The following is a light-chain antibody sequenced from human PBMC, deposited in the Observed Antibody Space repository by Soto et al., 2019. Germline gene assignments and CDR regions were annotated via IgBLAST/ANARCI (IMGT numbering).Light chain of an antibody. CDR2: EVT. CDR1: SSDVGYYNR. CDR3: SSYTSSSILV. Sequence: QSVLTQPPSVSGSPGQSVTISCTGTSSDVGYYNRVSWYQQPPGTAPKLMIYEVTNRPSGVPDRFSGSKSGNTASLAISGLQAEDGADYYCSSYTSSSILVFGGGTKVTVL. V-gene: IGLV2-18*02. J-gene: IGLJ2*01.